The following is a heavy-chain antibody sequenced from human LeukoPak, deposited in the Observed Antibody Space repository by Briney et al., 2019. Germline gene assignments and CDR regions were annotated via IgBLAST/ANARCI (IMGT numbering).Heavy chain of an antibody. D-gene: IGHD3-9*01. CDR3: ARARFDPLTGYEYYFDH. CDR1: AGSIGSYY. V-gene: IGHV4-4*08. CDR2: SYINGNT. Sequence: SETLSLTCTASAGSIGSYYWSRVRQPPGKGLEYIGYSYINGNTNYNPSLKSRVTISVDTSKNQFSLKLSSVTAADTAVYYCARARFDPLTGYEYYFDHWGQGILVTVSS. J-gene: IGHJ4*02.